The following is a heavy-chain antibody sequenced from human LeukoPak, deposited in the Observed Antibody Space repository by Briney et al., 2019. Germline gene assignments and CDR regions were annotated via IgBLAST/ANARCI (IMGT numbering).Heavy chain of an antibody. J-gene: IGHJ4*02. CDR1: GGSISTGGYY. CDR2: IYYSGST. CDR3: ARFHTSGYYRHFDF. Sequence: SETLSLTCTVSGGSISTGGYYWSWIRQHPGKGLEWIAYIYYSGSTYYNPSLKSRVTISVDTSKNQFSLKLSSVTAADTAVYYCARFHTSGYYRHFDFWGQGTLVTVSS. V-gene: IGHV4-31*03. D-gene: IGHD3-22*01.